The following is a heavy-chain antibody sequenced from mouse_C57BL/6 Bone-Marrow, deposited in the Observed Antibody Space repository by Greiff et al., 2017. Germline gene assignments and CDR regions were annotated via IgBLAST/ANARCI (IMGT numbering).Heavy chain of an antibody. V-gene: IGHV1-80*01. CDR1: GYAFSSYW. CDR3: ASSFYGNYAMDY. CDR2: IYPGDGDT. Sequence: VKLMESGAELVKPGASVKISCKASGYAFSSYWMNWVKQRPGKGLEWIGQIYPGDGDTNYNGKFKGKATLTADKSSSTAYMQLSSLTSEDAAVYFCASSFYGNYAMDYWGQGTSVTVSS. D-gene: IGHD2-10*01. J-gene: IGHJ4*01.